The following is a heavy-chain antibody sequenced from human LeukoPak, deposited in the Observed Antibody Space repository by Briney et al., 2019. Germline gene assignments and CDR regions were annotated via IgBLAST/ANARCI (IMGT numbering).Heavy chain of an antibody. CDR2: ISPYNGNT. J-gene: IGHJ4*02. V-gene: IGHV1-18*04. D-gene: IGHD1-26*01. Sequence: ASVKVSCKTSGYSFIDYYIHWVRQAPGQGLEWMGWISPYNGNTKYVQKFQGRVTMTTDTSTSTAYMEVRSLRSDDTAVYYCAREESIGSYQFLNEYWGQGTLVTVSS. CDR3: AREESIGSYQFLNEY. CDR1: GYSFIDYY.